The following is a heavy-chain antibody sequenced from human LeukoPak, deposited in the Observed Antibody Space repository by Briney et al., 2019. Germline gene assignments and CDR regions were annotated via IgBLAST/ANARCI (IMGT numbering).Heavy chain of an antibody. Sequence: PGGSLRLSCAASGFTFSDYYMSWLRQAPGQGLEWVSYISSSGSTKYYADSVKGRFTISRDNAKNSLYLQMNSLRAEDTAVYYCASNNYDILTSYHIRPFDYWGQGTLVTVSS. D-gene: IGHD3-9*01. V-gene: IGHV3-11*04. CDR1: GFTFSDYY. CDR2: ISSSGSTK. J-gene: IGHJ4*02. CDR3: ASNNYDILTSYHIRPFDY.